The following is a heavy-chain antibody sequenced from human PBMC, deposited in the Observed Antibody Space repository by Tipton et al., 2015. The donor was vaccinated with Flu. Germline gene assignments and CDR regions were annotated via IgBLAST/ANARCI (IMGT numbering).Heavy chain of an antibody. Sequence: VQLVQSGGGLIQPGGSLRLSCAASGFIGTNNYMTWVRQAPGKGLEWVAVINPDGSETHYLGSVKGRFTLSRDNAKNSASLQMSSLRVDDTAKYHCVRAIAASGSFWGQGTQVTVSS. D-gene: IGHD3-10*01. V-gene: IGHV3-7*04. CDR2: INPDGSET. CDR1: GFIGTNNY. J-gene: IGHJ4*02. CDR3: VRAIAASGSF.